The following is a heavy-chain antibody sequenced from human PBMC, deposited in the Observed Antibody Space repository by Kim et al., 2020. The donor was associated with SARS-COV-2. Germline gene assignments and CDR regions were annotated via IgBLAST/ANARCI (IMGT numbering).Heavy chain of an antibody. J-gene: IGHJ4*02. CDR3: TREDY. CDR1: GYTFTGYY. V-gene: IGHV1-2*02. CDR2: IHPNSGDT. Sequence: ASVKVSCKVSGYTFTGYYLHWVRQAPGQGLEWMGWIHPNSGDTTSAQKFQGRVAMTRDTSISTAYMELTRLTSDDMAVYYCTREDYWGQGTLVTVSS.